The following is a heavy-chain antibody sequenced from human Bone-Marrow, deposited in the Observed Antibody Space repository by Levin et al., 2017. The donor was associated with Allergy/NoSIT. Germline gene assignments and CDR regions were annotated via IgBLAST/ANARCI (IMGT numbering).Heavy chain of an antibody. CDR3: AGVAGATVFDY. Sequence: SCAVSGGPISGGGYSWSWIRQPPGKGLEWIGYMYHSGTTHYNPSLKSRATISVDKTTNQVSLNVTSATTADTAIDYCAGVAGATVFDYWGQGSLVTVSS. V-gene: IGHV4-30-2*01. D-gene: IGHD3-10*01. J-gene: IGHJ4*02. CDR1: GGPISGGGYS. CDR2: MYHSGTT.